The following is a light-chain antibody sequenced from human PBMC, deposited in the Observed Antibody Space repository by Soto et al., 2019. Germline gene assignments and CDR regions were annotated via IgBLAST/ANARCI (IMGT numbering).Light chain of an antibody. CDR3: QQYGSSPWT. V-gene: IGKV3-20*01. J-gene: IGKJ1*01. CDR1: QTIRSNY. Sequence: ETVWTQSPGTLSLSPGERATLSCRASQTIRSNYLAWYRQTPGQAPRLLIYGAYNRATGIADRFSGSGSGTDFTLIISRMEPEDFALYYCQQYGSSPWTFGQGTKVE. CDR2: GAY.